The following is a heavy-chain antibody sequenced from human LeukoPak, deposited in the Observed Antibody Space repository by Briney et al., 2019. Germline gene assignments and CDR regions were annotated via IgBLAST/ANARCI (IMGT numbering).Heavy chain of an antibody. CDR3: ARVRTYDFWSGYYPDY. CDR2: IIPIFGTA. Sequence: ASVKVSCKASGYTFTSYGISWVRQAPGQGLEWMGGIIPIFGTANYAQKFQGRVTITADESTSTAYMELSSLRSEDTAVYYCARVRTYDFWSGYYPDYWGQGTLVTVSS. D-gene: IGHD3-3*01. CDR1: GYTFTSYG. V-gene: IGHV1-69*13. J-gene: IGHJ4*02.